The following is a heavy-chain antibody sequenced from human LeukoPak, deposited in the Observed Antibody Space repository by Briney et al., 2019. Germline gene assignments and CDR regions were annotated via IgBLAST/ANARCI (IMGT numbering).Heavy chain of an antibody. J-gene: IGHJ5*02. D-gene: IGHD2-2*01. CDR1: GGSFSGYY. CDR3: ARGQLGYCSSTSCYGAKNWFDP. Sequence: PSETLSLTCAVYGGSFSGYYWSWIRQPPGKGLEWIGEINHSGSTNYNPSPKSRVTISVDTSKNQFSLKLSSVTAADTAVYYCARGQLGYCSSTSCYGAKNWFDPWGQGTLVTVSS. V-gene: IGHV4-34*01. CDR2: INHSGST.